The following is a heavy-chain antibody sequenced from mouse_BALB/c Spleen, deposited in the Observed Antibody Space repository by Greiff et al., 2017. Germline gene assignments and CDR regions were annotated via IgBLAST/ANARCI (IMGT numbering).Heavy chain of an antibody. CDR1: GYTFTDYN. CDR3: ARFTTVVAKIYYFDY. J-gene: IGHJ2*01. Sequence: VQLQQSGPELVKPGASVKIPCKASGYTFTDYNMDWVKQSHGKSLEWIGDINPNNGGTIYNQKFKGKATLTVDKSSSTAYMELRSLTSEDTAVYYCARFTTVVAKIYYFDYWGQGTTLTVSS. V-gene: IGHV1-18*01. CDR2: INPNNGGT. D-gene: IGHD1-1*01.